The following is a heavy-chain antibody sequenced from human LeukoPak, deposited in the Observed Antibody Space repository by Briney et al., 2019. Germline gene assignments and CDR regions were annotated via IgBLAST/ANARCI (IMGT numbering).Heavy chain of an antibody. D-gene: IGHD3-16*01. V-gene: IGHV1-69*13. J-gene: IGHJ4*02. CDR2: IIPIFGTA. CDR1: GGTFSSYA. Sequence: ASVKVSCKASGGTFSSYAISWVRQAPGQGLEWMGGIIPIFGTAKYAQKFQGRVTITADESTSTAYMELSSLRSEDTAVYYCARGEYDYVWGSYYDGYYFDYWGQGTLVTVSS. CDR3: ARGEYDYVWGSYYDGYYFDY.